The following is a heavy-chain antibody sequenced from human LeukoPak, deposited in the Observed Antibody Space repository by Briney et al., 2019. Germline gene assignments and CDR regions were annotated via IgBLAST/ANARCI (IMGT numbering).Heavy chain of an antibody. CDR2: ISSSGSTI. V-gene: IGHV3-48*03. CDR1: GFTFSSYE. J-gene: IGHJ4*02. Sequence: QPGGSLRLSCAASGFTFSSYEMNWVRQAPGKGLEWVSYISSSGSTIYYADSVKGRFTISRDNAKNSLYLQMNSLRAEDTAVYYCARQAYYDSSGYYWGPFDYWRQGTLVTVSS. CDR3: ARQAYYDSSGYYWGPFDY. D-gene: IGHD3-22*01.